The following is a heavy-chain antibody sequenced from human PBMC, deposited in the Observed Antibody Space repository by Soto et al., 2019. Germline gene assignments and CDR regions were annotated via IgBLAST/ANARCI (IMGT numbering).Heavy chain of an antibody. Sequence: GGSLRLSCAASGFTFSNAWMSWVRQAPGKGLEWVGRIKSKTDGGTTDYAAPVKGRFTISRDDSKNTLYLQMNSLKTEDTAVYYCTTEERLGYCSSTSCYDAFDIWGQGTMVTVSS. V-gene: IGHV3-15*01. J-gene: IGHJ3*02. D-gene: IGHD2-2*01. CDR3: TTEERLGYCSSTSCYDAFDI. CDR2: IKSKTDGGTT. CDR1: GFTFSNAW.